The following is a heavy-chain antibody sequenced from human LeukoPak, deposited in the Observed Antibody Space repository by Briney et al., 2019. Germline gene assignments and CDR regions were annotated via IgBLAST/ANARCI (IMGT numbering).Heavy chain of an antibody. CDR2: ISSSSSYI. D-gene: IGHD6-6*01. CDR1: GFTFSSYS. V-gene: IGHV3-21*01. J-gene: IGHJ3*02. Sequence: SGGSLRLSCAASGFTFSSYSMNWVRQAPGKGLEWVSSISSSSSYIYYADSVKGRFTISRDNAKNSLYLQMNSLRAEDTAVYYCARPSIAARPMEYHDAFDIWGQGTMVTVSS. CDR3: ARPSIAARPMEYHDAFDI.